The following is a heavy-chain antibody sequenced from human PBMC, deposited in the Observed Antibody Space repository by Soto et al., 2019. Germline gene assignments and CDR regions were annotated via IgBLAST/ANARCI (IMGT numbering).Heavy chain of an antibody. CDR2: MNPNSGNT. CDR1: GYTFNNYD. Sequence: GASVKVSCKASGYTFNNYDIHWVRQAPGDGLEWMGWMNPNSGNTRYAQNFRGIVTMAQNTAIGTAYMELSSLRSDDTATYYCTRAYGAETFDFLGQGTRVTVSS. V-gene: IGHV1-8*02. CDR3: TRAYGAETFDF. J-gene: IGHJ5*01. D-gene: IGHD3-10*01.